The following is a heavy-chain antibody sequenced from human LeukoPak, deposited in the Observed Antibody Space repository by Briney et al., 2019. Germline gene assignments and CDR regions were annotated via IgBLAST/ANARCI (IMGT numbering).Heavy chain of an antibody. CDR2: ISGSGDST. CDR1: GFTFTDHA. CDR3: AKTRPLDSSSWSHGDY. D-gene: IGHD6-13*01. Sequence: PGGSLRLSCAASGFTFTDHAMSWVRQAPGKGLEWVSAISGSGDSTYYGDSVKGRFTISRDNSKNTLYLQMNSLRAEDTAVYYCAKTRPLDSSSWSHGDYWGQGTLVTVSS. V-gene: IGHV3-23*01. J-gene: IGHJ4*02.